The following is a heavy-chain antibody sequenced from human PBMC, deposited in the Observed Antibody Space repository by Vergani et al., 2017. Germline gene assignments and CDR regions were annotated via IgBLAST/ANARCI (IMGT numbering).Heavy chain of an antibody. D-gene: IGHD4-23*01. V-gene: IGHV4-31*03. CDR1: GGSLSSGSYD. J-gene: IGHJ3*02. Sequence: QVQLQESGPGLLKPSQTLSLTCTVSGGSLSSGSYDWSWVRQRPGKGLEWIGYIYNSGSTYYNPSLKSRVTISVDASKNQFSLKLSSVTAADTAVYYCASQDDHNGNPGAFDIWGQGTKVTVSS. CDR3: ASQDDHNGNPGAFDI. CDR2: IYNSGST.